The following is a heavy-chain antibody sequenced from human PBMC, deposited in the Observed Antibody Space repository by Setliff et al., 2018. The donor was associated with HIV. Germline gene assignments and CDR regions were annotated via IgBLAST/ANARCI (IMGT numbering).Heavy chain of an antibody. Sequence: PGESLKISCLASGYNFATSWIAWVRQMPGKGLEWMGIIFPGDSDIRYSPSFQGQVTISADRSTNTAYLEWSSLKASDTAMYYCAKAGRGIYYTGSYYYDGFDVWGQGTMVTVSS. CDR3: AKAGRGIYYTGSYYYDGFDV. CDR1: GYNFATSW. J-gene: IGHJ3*01. V-gene: IGHV5-51*01. CDR2: IFPGDSDI. D-gene: IGHD3-22*01.